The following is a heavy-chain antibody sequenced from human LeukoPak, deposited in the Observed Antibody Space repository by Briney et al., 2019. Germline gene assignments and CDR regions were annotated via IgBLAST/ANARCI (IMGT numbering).Heavy chain of an antibody. D-gene: IGHD4-11*01. CDR2: INSDGSST. J-gene: IGHJ6*03. V-gene: IGHV3-74*01. CDR1: GFTFSSYA. Sequence: GGSLRLSCAASGFTFSSYAMSWVRQAPGKGLVWVSRINSDGSSTSYADSVKGRFTISRDNAKNTLYLQMNSLRAEDTAVYYCARAPYSRYYMDVWGKGTTVTVSS. CDR3: ARAPYSRYYMDV.